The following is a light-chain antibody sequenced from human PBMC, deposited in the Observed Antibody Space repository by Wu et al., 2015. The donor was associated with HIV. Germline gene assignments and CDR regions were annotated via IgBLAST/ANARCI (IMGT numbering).Light chain of an antibody. V-gene: IGKV3-11*01. CDR2: DAS. J-gene: IGKJ2*01. Sequence: EIVLTQFPATLSLSPGERATLSCRASQSVASFLAWYQQKPGQAPRLLIYDASNRATGIPARFSGSGSGTDFTLTISSLEPEDFAVHYCQQRRYWPLYTFGQGTKLEIK. CDR3: QQRRYWPLYT. CDR1: QSVASF.